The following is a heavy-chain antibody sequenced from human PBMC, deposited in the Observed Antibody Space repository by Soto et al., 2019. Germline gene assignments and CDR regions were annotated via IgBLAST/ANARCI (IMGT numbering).Heavy chain of an antibody. CDR2: ISYDGSNK. J-gene: IGHJ6*02. V-gene: IGHV3-30-3*01. CDR1: GFTFSSYA. Sequence: QVQLVESGGGVVQPGRSLRLSCAASGFTFSSYAMHWVRQAPGQGLEWVAVISYDGSNKYYADSVKGRFTISRDNSKNTLYLQMNSLRAEDTAVYYCARGNYCSGGSCYSYGMDVWGQGTTVTVSS. D-gene: IGHD2-15*01. CDR3: ARGNYCSGGSCYSYGMDV.